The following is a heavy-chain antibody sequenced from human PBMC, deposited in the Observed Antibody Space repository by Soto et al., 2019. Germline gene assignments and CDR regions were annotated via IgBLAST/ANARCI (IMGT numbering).Heavy chain of an antibody. D-gene: IGHD6-6*01. Sequence: GGSLRLSCAASGFIFNSYAMTWVRQAPGKGLEWVSAIRASGVHTYYADSVKGRFTVSRDNSRNTVHLQMNSLRAEDTAVYYCARDRTISDYRSSGALGLWGQGTLVTVSS. CDR1: GFIFNSYA. CDR3: ARDRTISDYRSSGALGL. V-gene: IGHV3-23*01. J-gene: IGHJ4*02. CDR2: IRASGVHT.